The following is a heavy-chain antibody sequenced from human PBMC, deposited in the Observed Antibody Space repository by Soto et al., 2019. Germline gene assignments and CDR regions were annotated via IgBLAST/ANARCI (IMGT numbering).Heavy chain of an antibody. CDR2: ISGTGGGT. CDR3: ARYCSGGSCYSAEY. J-gene: IGHJ4*02. CDR1: GFTFSSYA. D-gene: IGHD2-15*01. V-gene: IGHV3-23*01. Sequence: EVQLLESGGGLVQPGGSLRLSCAASGFTFSSYAMSWVRQAPGKGLEWVSAISGTGGGTFYADSLKGRFTIYRDNSKNMLLLQMNSLRADDTAVYYCARYCSGGSCYSAEYWGQGTLVTVSS.